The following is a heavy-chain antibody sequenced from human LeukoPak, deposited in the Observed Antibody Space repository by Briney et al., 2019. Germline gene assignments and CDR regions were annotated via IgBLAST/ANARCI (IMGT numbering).Heavy chain of an antibody. Sequence: TSETLSLTCTVSGGSISSGGYYWSWIRQHPGKGLEWIGYIYYSGSTYYNPSLKSRVTISVGTSKNQFSLKLSSVTAADTAVYYCAREAAVRIGYWFDPWGQGTLVTVSS. CDR2: IYYSGST. J-gene: IGHJ5*02. CDR3: AREAAVRIGYWFDP. CDR1: GGSISSGGYY. D-gene: IGHD6-13*01. V-gene: IGHV4-31*03.